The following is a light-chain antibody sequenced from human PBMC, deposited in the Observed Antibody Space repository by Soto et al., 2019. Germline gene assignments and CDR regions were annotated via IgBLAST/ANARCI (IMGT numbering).Light chain of an antibody. CDR3: QQRNSWPLT. V-gene: IGKV3D-20*02. J-gene: IGKJ4*01. Sequence: EIVLTQSPGTLSLSPGERATLSCRASQSVSSSYLGWYQQKPGQAPRLLIYGASSRATGIPDRFSGSGSGTDFTLTISSLEPEDFAVYYCQQRNSWPLTFGGGTKLEMK. CDR2: GAS. CDR1: QSVSSSY.